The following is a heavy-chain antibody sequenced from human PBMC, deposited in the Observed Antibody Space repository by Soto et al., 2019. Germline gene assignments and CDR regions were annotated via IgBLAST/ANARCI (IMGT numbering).Heavy chain of an antibody. Sequence: GGSLRLSCAASGFTFSNAWMSWVRQAPGKGLEWDGRIKSKTDGGTKDYAEPVKGRFTISRDDSKNTLYLQMNSLKTVDTAVYYCTTPTVQYCSSTSCQVFDYWGQGTLVTVSS. CDR1: GFTFSNAW. CDR2: IKSKTDGGTK. J-gene: IGHJ4*02. D-gene: IGHD2-2*01. CDR3: TTPTVQYCSSTSCQVFDY. V-gene: IGHV3-15*01.